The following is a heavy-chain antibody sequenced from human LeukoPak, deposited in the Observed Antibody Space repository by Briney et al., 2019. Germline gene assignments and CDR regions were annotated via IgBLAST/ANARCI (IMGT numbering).Heavy chain of an antibody. D-gene: IGHD1-7*01. CDR3: ADELS. Sequence: SETLSLTCAVYGGSFSGYYWSWIRQPPGKGLEWIGEINHSRSTNYNPSLKSRVTISVDASKNQFSLKLSSVTAADTAVYYCADELSWGQGTLVTVSS. J-gene: IGHJ4*02. CDR2: INHSRST. V-gene: IGHV4-34*01. CDR1: GGSFSGYY.